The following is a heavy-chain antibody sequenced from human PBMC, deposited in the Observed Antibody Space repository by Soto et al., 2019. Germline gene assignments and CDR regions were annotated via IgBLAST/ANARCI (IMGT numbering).Heavy chain of an antibody. CDR2: ISGSGGST. CDR1: GSTFSSYA. V-gene: IGHV3-23*01. CDR3: AKDGSSSWYVDY. J-gene: IGHJ4*02. D-gene: IGHD6-13*01. Sequence: GGSLRLSCAASGSTFSSYAMSWVRQAPGKGLEWVSAISGSGGSTYYADSVKGRFTISRDNSKNTLYLQMNSLRAEDTAVYYCAKDGSSSWYVDYWGQGTLVTVSS.